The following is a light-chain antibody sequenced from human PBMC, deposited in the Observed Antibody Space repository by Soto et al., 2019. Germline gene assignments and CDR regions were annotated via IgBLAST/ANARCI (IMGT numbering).Light chain of an antibody. CDR3: QVWDSSSDHAV. J-gene: IGLJ7*01. V-gene: IGLV3-21*04. CDR1: NIGSKS. CDR2: YDS. Sequence: SYELTQPPSVSGAPGKTARITCGGNNIGSKSVHWYQQKAGQAPVLVIYYDSDRPSGIPERFSGSNSGNTATLTISRVEAGDEADYYCQVWDSSSDHAVFGGGTQLTVL.